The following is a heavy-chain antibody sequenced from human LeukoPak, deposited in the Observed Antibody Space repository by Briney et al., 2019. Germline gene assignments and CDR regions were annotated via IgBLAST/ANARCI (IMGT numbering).Heavy chain of an antibody. CDR3: ARGARPWGGYFDY. CDR2: TRDKANSYTT. J-gene: IGHJ4*02. V-gene: IGHV3-72*01. Sequence: GGSLRLSCAASGFTFSDHYMDWVRQAPGKGLEWVGRTRDKANSYTTEYAASVKGRFTISRDDSKNSLYLQMNSLKTEDTAVYYCARGARPWGGYFDYWGQGTLVTVSS. CDR1: GFTFSDHY. D-gene: IGHD3-16*01.